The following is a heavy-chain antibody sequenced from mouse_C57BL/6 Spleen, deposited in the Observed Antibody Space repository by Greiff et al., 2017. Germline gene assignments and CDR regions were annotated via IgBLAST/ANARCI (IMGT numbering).Heavy chain of an antibody. J-gene: IGHJ2*01. Sequence: QVQLKQSGPELVKPGASVKISCKASGYAFSSSWMNWVKQRPGKGLEWIGRIYPGDGDTNYNGKFKGKATLTADKSSSTAYMQLSSLTSEDSAVYFCARRGDYYGSSIDYGGQGTTLTVSS. D-gene: IGHD1-1*01. CDR2: IYPGDGDT. V-gene: IGHV1-82*01. CDR1: GYAFSSSW. CDR3: ARRGDYYGSSIDY.